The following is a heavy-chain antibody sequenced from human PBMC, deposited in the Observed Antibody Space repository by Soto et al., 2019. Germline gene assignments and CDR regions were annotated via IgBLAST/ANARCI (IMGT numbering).Heavy chain of an antibody. D-gene: IGHD2-2*01. CDR1: GFSLSTSGVG. V-gene: IGHV2-5*02. Sequence: SGPTLVNPTQTLTLTCTFSGFSLSTSGVGVGWIRQPPGKALEWLALIYWDDDKRYSPSLKSRLTITKDTSKNQVVLTMTNMDPVDTATYYCAHRRRKGFCSSTSCYDSFYYYYYMDVWGKGTTVTVSS. CDR3: AHRRRKGFCSSTSCYDSFYYYYYMDV. CDR2: IYWDDDK. J-gene: IGHJ6*03.